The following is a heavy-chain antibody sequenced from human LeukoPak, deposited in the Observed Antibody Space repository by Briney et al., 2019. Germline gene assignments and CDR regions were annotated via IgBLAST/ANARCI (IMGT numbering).Heavy chain of an antibody. CDR1: GFTFSSYE. D-gene: IGHD3-10*01. J-gene: IGHJ6*02. CDR3: ARDLLWFGTYYYYGMDV. CDR2: ISSSGSTI. Sequence: GGSLRLSCAASGFTFSSYEMNRVRQAPGKGLEWVSYISSSGSTIYYADSVKGRFTISRDNAKNSLYLQMNSLRAEDTAVYYCARDLLWFGTYYYYGMDVWGQGTTVTVSS. V-gene: IGHV3-48*03.